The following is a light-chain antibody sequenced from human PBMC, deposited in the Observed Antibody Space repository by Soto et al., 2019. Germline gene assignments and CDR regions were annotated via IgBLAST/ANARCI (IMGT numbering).Light chain of an antibody. Sequence: DIPLTQAPSSLSASVGDRVTITCRASQSVDTWLAWYQQKPGKAPNLLISRASTLKSGVPSRFSGSGSGTDFTRTINSLHPDDFAAYYGQQYSHYSRTFGQGTKVEI. CDR2: RAS. CDR1: QSVDTW. CDR3: QQYSHYSRT. J-gene: IGKJ1*01. V-gene: IGKV1-5*03.